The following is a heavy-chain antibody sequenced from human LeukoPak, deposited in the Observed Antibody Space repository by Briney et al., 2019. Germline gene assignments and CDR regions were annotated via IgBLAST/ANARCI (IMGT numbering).Heavy chain of an antibody. J-gene: IGHJ6*03. V-gene: IGHV4-61*02. D-gene: IGHD2-21*02. CDR3: ARDLRRRVTAIGYGPREYYYYMDV. CDR1: GGSISSGSYY. CDR2: MYTSGST. Sequence: ASETLSLTCTVSGGSISSGSYYWSWIRQPAGKGLEWIGRMYTSGSTKYNPSLKSRVTMSVDTSKNQFSLKLSSVTAADTAVYYCARDLRRRVTAIGYGPREYYYYMDVWGKGTTVTISS.